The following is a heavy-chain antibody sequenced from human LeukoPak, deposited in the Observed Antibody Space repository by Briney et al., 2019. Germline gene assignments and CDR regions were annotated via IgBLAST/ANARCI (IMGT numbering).Heavy chain of an antibody. CDR2: ITWNSGSI. CDR3: AKSGSYSSPYYFDY. CDR1: GFTFDNHA. J-gene: IGHJ4*02. Sequence: GGSLRLSCAASGFTFDNHAMHWVRQAPGKGLEWVSGITWNSGSIDYADSVKGRFTISRDNAKNPLYLQMNSLRPEDMALYYCAKSGSYSSPYYFDYWGQGTLVTVSS. D-gene: IGHD3-10*01. V-gene: IGHV3-9*03.